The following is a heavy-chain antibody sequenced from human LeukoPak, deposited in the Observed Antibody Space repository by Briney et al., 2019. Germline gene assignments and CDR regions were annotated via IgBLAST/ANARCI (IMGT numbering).Heavy chain of an antibody. CDR3: ARDDTGYSSGWSKDFDY. CDR2: IYYSGST. D-gene: IGHD6-19*01. V-gene: IGHV4-59*01. Sequence: SETLSLTCTVSGGTISYYYWSWIRRPPGKGLEWIGYIYYSGSTNYSPSLKSRVTISVDTSKNQFSLKLSSVTAADTAVYYCARDDTGYSSGWSKDFDYWGQGTLVTVSS. J-gene: IGHJ4*02. CDR1: GGTISYYY.